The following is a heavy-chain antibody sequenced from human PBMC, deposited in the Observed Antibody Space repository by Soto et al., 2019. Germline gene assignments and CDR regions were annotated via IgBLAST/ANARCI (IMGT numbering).Heavy chain of an antibody. CDR3: ARESITIFGVATGLVF. D-gene: IGHD3-3*01. Sequence: SETLSLTCTVSGGSISSGGYYWSWIRQHPGKGLEWIGYIYYSGSTYYNPSLKGRVTISVDTSKNQFSLKLSSVTAADTAVYYCARESITIFGVATGLVFWGQGTMVTVSS. CDR1: GGSISSGGYY. J-gene: IGHJ3*01. V-gene: IGHV4-31*03. CDR2: IYYSGST.